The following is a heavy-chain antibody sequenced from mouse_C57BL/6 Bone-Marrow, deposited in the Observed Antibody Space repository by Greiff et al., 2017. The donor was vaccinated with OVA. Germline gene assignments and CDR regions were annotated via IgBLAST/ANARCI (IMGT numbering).Heavy chain of an antibody. Sequence: QVQLQQPGAELAKPGASVKLSCKASGYTFTSYWMHWVNQRPGQGLEWIGYINPSSGYTKYNQKFKDKATLTADKSSSTAYMQLSSLTYEDSAVYYCGTRGYWYFDVWGTGTTVTVSS. CDR1: GYTFTSYW. CDR3: GTRGYWYFDV. CDR2: INPSSGYT. J-gene: IGHJ1*03. V-gene: IGHV1-7*01. D-gene: IGHD3-3*01.